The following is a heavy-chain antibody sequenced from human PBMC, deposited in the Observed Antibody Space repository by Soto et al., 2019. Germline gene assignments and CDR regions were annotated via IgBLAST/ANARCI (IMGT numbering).Heavy chain of an antibody. CDR3: ARDLYSSGWYDV. Sequence: TQTVALNWEISGWSDSSNSGAWNWIRQYPSGGLEWLGRTYYRSKWYNDYAVSVKSRITITPDTSKNQFSLQLTSVTHEDTAVHYFARDLYSSGWYDVWGQGTHVTVSS. J-gene: IGHJ5*01. D-gene: IGHD6-19*01. CDR2: TYYRSKWYN. V-gene: IGHV6-1*01. CDR1: GWSDSSNSGA.